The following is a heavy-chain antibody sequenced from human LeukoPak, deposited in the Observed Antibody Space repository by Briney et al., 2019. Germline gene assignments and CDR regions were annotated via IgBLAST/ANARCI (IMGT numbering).Heavy chain of an antibody. CDR3: ARAPDSYGDDAFDI. V-gene: IGHV3-30*04. CDR2: ISYDGSNK. CDR1: GFTFSSYA. J-gene: IGHJ3*02. Sequence: PGGSLRLSCAASGFTFSSYAMHWVRQAPGKGREGVAVISYDGSNKYYADSVKGRFTISRDNSKNTLYVQMNSLRAEDTAVYYCARAPDSYGDDAFDIWGQGTMVTVSS. D-gene: IGHD5-18*01.